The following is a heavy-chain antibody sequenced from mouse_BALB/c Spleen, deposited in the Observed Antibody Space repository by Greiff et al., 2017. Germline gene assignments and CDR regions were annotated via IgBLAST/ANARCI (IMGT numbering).Heavy chain of an antibody. CDR1: GISITTGNYR. CDR2: IYYSGTI. Sequence: DVKLQESGPGLVKPSQTVSLTCTVTGISITTGNYRWSWIRQFPGNKLEWIGYIYYSGTITYNPSLTSRTTITRDTSKNQFFLEMNSLTAEDTATYYCARDYYGSSWYFDVWGAGTTVTVSS. J-gene: IGHJ1*01. CDR3: ARDYYGSSWYFDV. V-gene: IGHV3-5*02. D-gene: IGHD1-1*01.